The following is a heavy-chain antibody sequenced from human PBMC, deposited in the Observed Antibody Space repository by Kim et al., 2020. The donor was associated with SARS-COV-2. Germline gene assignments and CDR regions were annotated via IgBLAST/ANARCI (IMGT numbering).Heavy chain of an antibody. Sequence: SETLSLTCSVSGGSISSGGYCWSWIRQLPEKGLEWIGFMYYSGSTHYSPSLKSRLTISADTSKNQFSLTLNSVTAADTAVYYCARGPIAVAGTLPTHFDYGGEGTLVTVSA. CDR3: ARGPIAVAGTLPTHFDY. V-gene: IGHV4-31*03. CDR1: GGSISSGGYC. J-gene: IGHJ4*02. D-gene: IGHD6-19*01. CDR2: MYYSGST.